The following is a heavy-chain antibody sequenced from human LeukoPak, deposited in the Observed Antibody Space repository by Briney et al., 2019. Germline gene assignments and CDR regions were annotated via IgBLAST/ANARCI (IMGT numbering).Heavy chain of an antibody. CDR2: ISGSGGST. CDR3: ESRTIFGVVALEGIDY. D-gene: IGHD3-3*01. Sequence: PGGSLRLSCAASGFTFNNAWMSWVRQAPGKGLEWVSAISGSGGSTYYADSVKGRFTISRDNSKNTLYLQMNSLRAEDTAVYYCESRTIFGVVALEGIDYWGQGTLVTVSS. V-gene: IGHV3-23*01. J-gene: IGHJ4*02. CDR1: GFTFNNAW.